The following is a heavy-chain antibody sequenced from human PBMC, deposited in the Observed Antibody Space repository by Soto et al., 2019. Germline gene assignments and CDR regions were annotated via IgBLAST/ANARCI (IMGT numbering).Heavy chain of an antibody. CDR1: GFTFSSHD. D-gene: IGHD3-16*01. J-gene: IGHJ5*02. V-gene: IGHV3-13*01. CDR3: ARGGIEGVTWNWFDT. Sequence: EVQLVESGGGLVQPGGSLRLSCTASGFTFSSHDMHWVRQVTGKGLEWVSGIESDGDAKYLASVKGRFSISRENAKNSLHLQMNSPRAEDTAVYYCARGGIEGVTWNWFDTWGQGTLVTVSS. CDR2: IESDGDA.